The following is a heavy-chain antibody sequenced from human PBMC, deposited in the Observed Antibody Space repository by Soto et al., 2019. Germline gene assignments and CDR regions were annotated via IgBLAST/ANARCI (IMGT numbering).Heavy chain of an antibody. J-gene: IGHJ6*02. Sequence: SETLSLTCAVSGGSISSGGYSWSWIRQPPGKGLEWIGYIYHSVSTYYNPSLKSRVTISVDRSKNQFSLKLSSVTAADTAVYYCARSMVRGVINTLDYYYYYGMDVWGQGTTVTVSS. CDR3: ARSMVRGVINTLDYYYYYGMDV. CDR2: IYHSVST. CDR1: GGSISSGGYS. V-gene: IGHV4-30-2*01. D-gene: IGHD3-10*01.